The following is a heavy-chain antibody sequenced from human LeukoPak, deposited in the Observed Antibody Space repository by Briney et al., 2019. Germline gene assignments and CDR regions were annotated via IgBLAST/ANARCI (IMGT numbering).Heavy chain of an antibody. CDR3: ARVYCSSTSCYPEEYYFDY. CDR1: GGTFSSYA. CDR2: IIPIFGTA. J-gene: IGHJ4*02. V-gene: IGHV1-69*05. D-gene: IGHD2-2*01. Sequence: SVKVSCKASGGTFSSYAISWVRQAPGQGLEWMGGIIPIFGTANYAQKFQGRVTITTDESTSTAYMELSSLRSEDTAVYYWARVYCSSTSCYPEEYYFDYWGQGTLVTVSS.